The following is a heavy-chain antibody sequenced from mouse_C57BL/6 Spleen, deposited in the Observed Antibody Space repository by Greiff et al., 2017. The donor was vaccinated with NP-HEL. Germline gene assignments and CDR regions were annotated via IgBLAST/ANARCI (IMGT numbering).Heavy chain of an antibody. D-gene: IGHD3-2*02. CDR1: GYAFSSSW. Sequence: VQRVESGPELVKPGASVKISCKASGYAFSSSWMNWVKQRPGKGLEWIGRIYPGDGDTNYNGKFKGKATLTADKTSSTAYMQLSSLTSEDSAVYFWATDSAGYVDFAYWGQGTLVTVSA. CDR3: ATDSAGYVDFAY. J-gene: IGHJ3*01. CDR2: IYPGDGDT. V-gene: IGHV1-82*01.